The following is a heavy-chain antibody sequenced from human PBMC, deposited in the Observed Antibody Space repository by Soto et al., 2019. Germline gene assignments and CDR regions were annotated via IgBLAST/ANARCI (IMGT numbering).Heavy chain of an antibody. D-gene: IGHD2-2*01. V-gene: IGHV4-59*02. CDR1: GGSVTSYH. CDR2: TAYTGNT. J-gene: IGHJ6*02. Sequence: SETLSLTCVVSGGSVTSYHWSWIRQFPGKGLEWIAYTAYTGNTNYNPSLKSRVTISIDTTKNQLSLKLTSMTAADTAVYYCARDQKRSTITLYYYYGMDVWGQGTTVTVSS. CDR3: ARDQKRSTITLYYYYGMDV.